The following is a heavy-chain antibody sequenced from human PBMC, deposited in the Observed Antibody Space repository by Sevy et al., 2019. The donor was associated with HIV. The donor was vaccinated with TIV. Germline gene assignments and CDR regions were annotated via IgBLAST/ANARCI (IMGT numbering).Heavy chain of an antibody. J-gene: IGHJ4*02. V-gene: IGHV3-30*04. Sequence: WGSVRLSCAASTFTFGHYAMHWVRQAPGKGLQWVAGISYEGSNEYYTDSVKGRFTISRDNSKNTLNLEMNNLRVEDTALYYCARDWGTPPTAILYYFDFWGQGIPVTVSS. D-gene: IGHD3-16*01. CDR3: ARDWGTPPTAILYYFDF. CDR1: TFTFGHYA. CDR2: ISYEGSNE.